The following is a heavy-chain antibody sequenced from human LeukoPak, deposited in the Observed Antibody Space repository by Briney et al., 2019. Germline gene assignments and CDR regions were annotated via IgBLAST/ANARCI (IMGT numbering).Heavy chain of an antibody. J-gene: IGHJ4*02. CDR3: ARAGLRFSGLGY. Sequence: PSETLSLTCAVYGGSFSGYYWSWIRQPPGKGLEWIGEINHSGSTNYNPSRKSRVTISVDTSKNQFSLKLSSVTAAYTAVYYCARAGLRFSGLGYWGQGTLVTVSS. CDR1: GGSFSGYY. D-gene: IGHD3-3*01. V-gene: IGHV4-34*01. CDR2: INHSGST.